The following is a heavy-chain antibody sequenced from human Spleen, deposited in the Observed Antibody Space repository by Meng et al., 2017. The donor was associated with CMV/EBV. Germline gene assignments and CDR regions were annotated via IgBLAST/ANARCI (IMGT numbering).Heavy chain of an antibody. J-gene: IGHJ6*02. V-gene: IGHV4-39*07. CDR2: IYYSGST. D-gene: IGHD1-1*01. CDR1: GDSISSSTYF. CDR3: ARDRTGLDNWNDVYYYGMDV. Sequence: SETLSLTCTVSGDSISSSTYFWGWIRQPPGKGLEWIGSIYYSGSTYYDPSLKSRVTISIDTSKNQFSLKLSSVTAADTAVYYCARDRTGLDNWNDVYYYGMDVWGQGTTVTVSS.